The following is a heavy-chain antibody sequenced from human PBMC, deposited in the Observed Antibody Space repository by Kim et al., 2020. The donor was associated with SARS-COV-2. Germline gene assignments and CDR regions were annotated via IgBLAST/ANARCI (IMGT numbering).Heavy chain of an antibody. CDR3: ARWATGDPVFDY. D-gene: IGHD7-27*01. J-gene: IGHJ4*02. V-gene: IGHV1-18*01. Sequence: NYAQKRPGRVTRTPDTSPSTAYMELRSLRSDDTAVYYCARWATGDPVFDYWGQGTLVTVSS.